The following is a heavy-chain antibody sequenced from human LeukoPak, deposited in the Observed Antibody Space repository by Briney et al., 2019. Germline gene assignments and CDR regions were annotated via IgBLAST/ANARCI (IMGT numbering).Heavy chain of an antibody. Sequence: PSETLSLTCAGSDFSINSGFYWGWIRQPPGKGLEWIGRISYSGDTYYSPSLKSRLTMSLDTSTNQFSLTLSSVTAADTAVYYCARDPSSGWFSSWFDPWGQGTLVTVSS. CDR1: DFSINSGFY. CDR3: ARDPSSGWFSSWFDP. CDR2: ISYSGDT. D-gene: IGHD3-22*01. V-gene: IGHV4-38-2*02. J-gene: IGHJ5*02.